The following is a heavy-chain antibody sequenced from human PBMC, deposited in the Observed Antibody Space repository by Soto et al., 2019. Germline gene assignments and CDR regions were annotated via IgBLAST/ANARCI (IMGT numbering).Heavy chain of an antibody. V-gene: IGHV3-21*06. CDR2: ISDDSSYI. D-gene: IGHD3-16*01. Sequence: GGSLRLSCAASGFMFSAYTMNWVRQAPGKGLEWLSSISDDSSYIDYADSLRGRFTVSRDNARNSLYLQIDSLGVEDTAVYYCATPYYFNHWGPGTLVTVPQ. J-gene: IGHJ1*01. CDR3: ATPYYFNH. CDR1: GFMFSAYT.